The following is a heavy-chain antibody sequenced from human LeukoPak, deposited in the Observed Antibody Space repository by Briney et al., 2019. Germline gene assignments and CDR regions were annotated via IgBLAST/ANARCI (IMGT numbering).Heavy chain of an antibody. J-gene: IGHJ4*02. D-gene: IGHD3-10*01. CDR2: LHTSGSYT. CDR1: GGSISNYY. V-gene: IGHV4-4*07. Sequence: ETLSLTCTVSGGSISNYYWSWIRQPAGKGLEWMGRLHTSGSYTYYKSSLKSRLTMSLDTSTRQFSLKLTSVTAADTAVYYCAGGYGSGSYSSWGQGTLVIVSS. CDR3: AGGYGSGSYSS.